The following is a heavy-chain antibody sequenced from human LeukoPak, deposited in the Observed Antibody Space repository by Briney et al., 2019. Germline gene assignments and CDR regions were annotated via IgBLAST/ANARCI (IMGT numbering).Heavy chain of an antibody. CDR2: IRYDGSNK. Sequence: GGPLRLSCAASGFTFSSYGMHWVRQAPGKGLEWVAFIRYDGSNKYYADSVKGRFTISRDNSKNTLYLQMNSLRAEDTAVYYCAKNRYSYGPFDYWGQGTLVTVSS. CDR3: AKNRYSYGPFDY. V-gene: IGHV3-30*02. CDR1: GFTFSSYG. D-gene: IGHD5-18*01. J-gene: IGHJ4*02.